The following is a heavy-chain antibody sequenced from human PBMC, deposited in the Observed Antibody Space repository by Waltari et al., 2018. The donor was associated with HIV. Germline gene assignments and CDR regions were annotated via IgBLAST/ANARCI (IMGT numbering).Heavy chain of an antibody. Sequence: QVQLVQPGAEIKKPRASVRVSCKASGYSFIDFDINWVRRAPGRGLEWVGWMNPDNGDAGYGHKFRGRFTLTRDTSTDTAYMEVDNLKSEDTAIYFCTKGRRGALFGDEWGQGTLVTVSS. J-gene: IGHJ4*02. CDR1: GYSFIDFD. CDR3: TKGRRGALFGDE. CDR2: MNPDNGDA. D-gene: IGHD3-3*01. V-gene: IGHV1-8*02.